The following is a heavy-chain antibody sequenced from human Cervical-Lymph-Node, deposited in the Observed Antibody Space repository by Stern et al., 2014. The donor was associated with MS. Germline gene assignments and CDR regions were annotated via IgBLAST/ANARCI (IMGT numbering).Heavy chain of an antibody. J-gene: IGHJ4*02. CDR1: GFTFSNFA. D-gene: IGHD6-19*01. V-gene: IGHV3-30*04. CDR3: ARGGLHHSGWHTTHLNFLDY. Sequence: VQLVESGGGVDQPGRSLRLSCVASGFTFSNFALDWVRQAPGKGLEWVAAISYDATSKNYADSVKGRFTISRDNSKNTVYLQMNSLRPDDTAIYYCARGGLHHSGWHTTHLNFLDYWGRGTLVTVSS. CDR2: ISYDATSK.